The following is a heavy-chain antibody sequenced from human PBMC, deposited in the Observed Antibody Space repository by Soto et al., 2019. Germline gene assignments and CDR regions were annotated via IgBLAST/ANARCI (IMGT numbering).Heavy chain of an antibody. CDR3: ARHYYDFWSGYSRFDYGMDV. CDR1: GYSFTSYW. V-gene: IGHV5-51*01. J-gene: IGHJ6*02. D-gene: IGHD3-3*01. Sequence: GESLKISCKGSGYSFTSYWIGWVRQMPGKDLEWMGIIYPGDSDTRYSPSFQGQVTISADKSISTAYLQWSSLKASDTAMYYCARHYYDFWSGYSRFDYGMDVWGQGTTVTVSS. CDR2: IYPGDSDT.